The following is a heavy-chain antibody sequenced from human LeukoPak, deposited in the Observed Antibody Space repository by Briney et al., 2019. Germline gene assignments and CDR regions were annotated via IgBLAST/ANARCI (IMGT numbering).Heavy chain of an antibody. CDR2: ISSWSSYI. V-gene: IGHV3-21*01. CDR3: VRGVATIPNWFDP. CDR1: GFSISRYS. Sequence: KPGGSLRLSCAASGFSISRYSMNWVRQAPGKGLEWVSSISSWSSYIYYADSVKGRFTISRDNAKNSLYLQMNSLGAEDTAVYYCVRGVATIPNWFDPWGQGTLVTASS. J-gene: IGHJ5*02. D-gene: IGHD5-12*01.